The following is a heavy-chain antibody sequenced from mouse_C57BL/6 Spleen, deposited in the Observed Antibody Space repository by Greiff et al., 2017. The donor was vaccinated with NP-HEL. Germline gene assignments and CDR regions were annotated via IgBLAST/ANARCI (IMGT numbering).Heavy chain of an antibody. V-gene: IGHV1-64*01. J-gene: IGHJ2*01. CDR3: ARRGIYYGYSSYFDY. Sequence: QVQLQQPGAELVKPGASVKLSCKASGYTFTSYWMHWVKQRPGQGLEWIGMIHPNSGSTNYNEKFKSKAKLTVDTSSSTAYMQLSSLTSEDSAVYYCARRGIYYGYSSYFDYWGQGTTLTVSS. CDR1: GYTFTSYW. D-gene: IGHD2-2*01. CDR2: IHPNSGST.